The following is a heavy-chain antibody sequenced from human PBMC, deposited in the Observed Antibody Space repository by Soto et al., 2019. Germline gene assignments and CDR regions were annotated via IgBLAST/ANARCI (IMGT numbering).Heavy chain of an antibody. D-gene: IGHD3-3*01. Sequence: QVQLQESGPGLVKPSQTLSLTCTVSGGSISSGGYYWSWIRQHPGKGLEWIGYIYYSGSTYYNPFLKSRVTISVDTSKNQFSLKLSSVTAADTAVYYCARGSTGNYDFWSGYYSYYFDYWGQGTLVTVSS. CDR3: ARGSTGNYDFWSGYYSYYFDY. J-gene: IGHJ4*02. CDR1: GGSISSGGYY. V-gene: IGHV4-31*03. CDR2: IYYSGST.